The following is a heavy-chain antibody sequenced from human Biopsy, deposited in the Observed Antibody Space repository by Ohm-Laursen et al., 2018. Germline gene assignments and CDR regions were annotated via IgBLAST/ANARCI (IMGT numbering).Heavy chain of an antibody. CDR2: IYYSGST. CDR1: GGSIGRFF. D-gene: IGHD6-19*01. CDR3: ARGMRSSGWPYFDS. V-gene: IGHV4-59*01. Sequence: VTLSLTCTVSGGSIGRFFWSWIRQPPGKGLEWIGYIYYSGSTNYNPSLESRVTMSVDMPKNQFSLKLSSVTAADTAIYYCARGMRSSGWPYFDSWGQGTLVTVSS. J-gene: IGHJ4*02.